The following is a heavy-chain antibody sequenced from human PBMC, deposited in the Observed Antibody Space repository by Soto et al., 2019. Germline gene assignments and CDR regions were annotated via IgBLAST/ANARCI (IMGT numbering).Heavy chain of an antibody. CDR1: GVSISSYF. Sequence: SETLSLTCSVSGVSISSYFWSWIRQPPGRGLEWIGYTYHRGSTNYSPSLRSRVAISLDTSENQFSLKVSSVTAADTAVYYCARIGGYHGPLDYWGQGTPVTV. J-gene: IGHJ4*02. CDR3: ARIGGYHGPLDY. V-gene: IGHV4-59*01. CDR2: TYHRGST. D-gene: IGHD3-16*02.